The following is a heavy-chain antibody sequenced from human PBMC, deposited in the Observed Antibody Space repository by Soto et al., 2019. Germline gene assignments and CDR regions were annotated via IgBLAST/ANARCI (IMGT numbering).Heavy chain of an antibody. Sequence: SETLSLTCAVYGGSFSGYYWSWIRQPPGKGLEWIGEINHSGSTNYNPSLKSRVTISVDTSKNQFSLKLSSVTAADTAVYYCARGKLDYDFWSGYPQVLWFGEKDFDYWGQGTLVTVSS. CDR1: GGSFSGYY. J-gene: IGHJ4*02. D-gene: IGHD3-3*01. CDR2: INHSGST. V-gene: IGHV4-34*01. CDR3: ARGKLDYDFWSGYPQVLWFGEKDFDY.